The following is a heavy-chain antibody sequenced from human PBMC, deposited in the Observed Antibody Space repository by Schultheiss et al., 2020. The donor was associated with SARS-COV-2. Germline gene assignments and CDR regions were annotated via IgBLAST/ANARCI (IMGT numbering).Heavy chain of an antibody. CDR1: GGTFSSYA. CDR2: IIPIFGIA. D-gene: IGHD2-2*01. J-gene: IGHJ4*02. V-gene: IGHV1-69*10. CDR3: ARESYCSSTSCQGDVNPY. Sequence: SVKVSCKASGGTFSSYAISWVRQAPGQGLEWMGGIIPIFGIANYAQKFQGRVTITADKSTSTAYMELSSLRSEDTAVYYCARESYCSSTSCQGDVNPYWGQGTLVTVSS.